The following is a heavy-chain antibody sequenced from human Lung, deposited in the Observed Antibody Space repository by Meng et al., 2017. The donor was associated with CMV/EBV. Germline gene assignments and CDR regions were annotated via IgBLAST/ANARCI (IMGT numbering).Heavy chain of an antibody. V-gene: IGHV3-15*01. J-gene: IGHJ4*02. CDR3: TTGAYYDFWSGYHY. CDR1: GFTFSNAW. Sequence: GGSPRLSCAASGFTFSNAWMSWVRQAPGKGLEWVGRIKSKTDGGTTDYAAPVKGRFTISRDDSKNTLYLQMNSLKTEDTAVYYCTTGAYYDFWSGYHYWGQGTLVTVSS. D-gene: IGHD3-3*01. CDR2: IKSKTDGGTT.